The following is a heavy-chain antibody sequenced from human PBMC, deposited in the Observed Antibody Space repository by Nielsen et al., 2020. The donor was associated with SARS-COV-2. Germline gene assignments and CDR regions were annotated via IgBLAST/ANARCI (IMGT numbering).Heavy chain of an antibody. Sequence: GESLKISCTASGFTFGGYAMSWFRQAPGKGLEWVGFIRSKAYGGTTEYAASVKGRFTISRDDSKSIAYLQMNSLKTEDTAVYYCTRVNEVDTAKGWFDPWGQGTLVTVSS. CDR3: TRVNEVDTAKGWFDP. CDR2: IRSKAYGGTT. CDR1: GFTFGGYA. J-gene: IGHJ5*02. V-gene: IGHV3-49*03. D-gene: IGHD5-18*01.